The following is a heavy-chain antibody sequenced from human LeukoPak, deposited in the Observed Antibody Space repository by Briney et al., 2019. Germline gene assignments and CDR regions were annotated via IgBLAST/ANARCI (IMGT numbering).Heavy chain of an antibody. D-gene: IGHD3-16*01. CDR1: GFTFSSHG. CDR3: AKYDDWGRYKH. V-gene: IGHV3-23*01. Sequence: HPGGSLRHSCAASGFTFSSHGMNWVRQAPGKGLEWVSGISPSGGITYYTDSVKGRFTISRDNSKNTQSLQMNSLRAEDTAVYYCAKYDDWGRYKHWGQGTPVTVSS. CDR2: ISPSGGIT. J-gene: IGHJ1*01.